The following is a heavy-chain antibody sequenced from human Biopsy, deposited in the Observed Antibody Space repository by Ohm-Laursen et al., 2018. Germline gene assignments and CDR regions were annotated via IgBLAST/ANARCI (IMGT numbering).Heavy chain of an antibody. Sequence: SLRLSCAASGFTFSSYAMHWVRQAPGKGLEWVALIWYDGSNPYYVDSVKGRFTISRDNSKDILSLEMNSLRAKDTAVYYCARDTTGYYYAFDIWGRGTLVTVSS. CDR2: IWYDGSNP. D-gene: IGHD1-1*01. CDR1: GFTFSSYA. J-gene: IGHJ3*02. CDR3: ARDTTGYYYAFDI. V-gene: IGHV3-33*01.